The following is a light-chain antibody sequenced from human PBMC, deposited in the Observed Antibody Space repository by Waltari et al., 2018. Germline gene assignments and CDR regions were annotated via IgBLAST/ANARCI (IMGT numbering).Light chain of an antibody. V-gene: IGKV2-29*02. CDR1: QSLLNRDGKTY. CDR2: EVS. Sequence: IVMTQTPLSLSVTPGQPASISCKSSQSLLNRDGKTYLYWYLQKPGQSPQLLSYEVSSRFSGVPERFSGSGSGTDFTLKISRVEAEDVGVYYCMQGIHFPRTFGQGTKVEIK. CDR3: MQGIHFPRT. J-gene: IGKJ1*01.